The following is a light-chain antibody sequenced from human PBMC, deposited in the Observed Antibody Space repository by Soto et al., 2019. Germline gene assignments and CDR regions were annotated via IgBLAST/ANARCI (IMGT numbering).Light chain of an antibody. CDR3: QQYNNWPPT. CDR2: GAS. V-gene: IGKV3-15*01. J-gene: IGKJ5*01. Sequence: EIVLTQSPGTLSVSPGERATLSCRASQSVSSDLAWYQQKPGQAPRLLIYGASTRAIGIPARFSGSGSGTEFTLTISSLQSEDFAVYYCQQYNNWPPTFGQGTRLEIK. CDR1: QSVSSD.